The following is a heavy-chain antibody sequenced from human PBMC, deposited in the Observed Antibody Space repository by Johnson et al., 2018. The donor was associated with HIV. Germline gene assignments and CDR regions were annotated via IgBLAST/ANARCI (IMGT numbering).Heavy chain of an antibody. V-gene: IGHV3-66*01. J-gene: IGHJ3*02. CDR2: INSGGST. CDR1: GFTVSSNY. Sequence: VQLVESGGGLVQPGGSLRLSCAASGFTVSSNYMSWVRQGPGKGLEWVSVINSGGSTYYTDSVRGRFTISRDNSKNTLYLQMNSLRAEDTAVYNCARDRGAIAAAVNDAFDIWGQGTMVTVSS. CDR3: ARDRGAIAAAVNDAFDI. D-gene: IGHD6-13*01.